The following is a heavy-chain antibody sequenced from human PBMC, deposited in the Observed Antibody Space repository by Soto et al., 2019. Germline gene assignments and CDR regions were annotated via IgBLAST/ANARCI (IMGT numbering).Heavy chain of an antibody. CDR2: INPNSGGT. D-gene: IGHD3-10*01. J-gene: IGHJ6*02. CDR3: AREYYYGSGEGYYYYYGMDV. Sequence: ASVKVSCKASGYTFTGYYMHWVRQAPGQGLEWMGWINPNSGGTNYEQKFQGRVTMTRDTSISTAYMELSRLRSDDTAVYYCAREYYYGSGEGYYYYYGMDVWGQGTTVTVSS. CDR1: GYTFTGYY. V-gene: IGHV1-2*02.